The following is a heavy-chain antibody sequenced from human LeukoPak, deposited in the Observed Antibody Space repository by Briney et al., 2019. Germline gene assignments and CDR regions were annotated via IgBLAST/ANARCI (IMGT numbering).Heavy chain of an antibody. Sequence: GSLRLSCAASGFTFSNYWMHWVRQAPGKGLVWVSRINRDGSSTSYADSVKGRFTISRDNAKNTLYLQMNSLRAEDTAVYYCAREEGGAGLYGFDIWGQGTMVTVSS. CDR2: INRDGSST. CDR3: AREEGGAGLYGFDI. V-gene: IGHV3-74*01. J-gene: IGHJ3*02. CDR1: GFTFSNYW. D-gene: IGHD1-26*01.